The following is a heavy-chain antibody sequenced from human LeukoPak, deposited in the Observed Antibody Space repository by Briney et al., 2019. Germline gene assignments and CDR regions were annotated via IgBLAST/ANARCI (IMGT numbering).Heavy chain of an antibody. Sequence: SVKVSCKASGGTFSSYAISWVRQAPGQGLEWMGRIIPILGIANYAQKFQGRVTITADKSTSTAYMELSSLRSEDTAVYYCAGATYDSSGNNWFDPWGQGTLVTVSS. CDR2: IIPILGIA. CDR1: GGTFSSYA. J-gene: IGHJ5*02. CDR3: AGATYDSSGNNWFDP. D-gene: IGHD3-22*01. V-gene: IGHV1-69*04.